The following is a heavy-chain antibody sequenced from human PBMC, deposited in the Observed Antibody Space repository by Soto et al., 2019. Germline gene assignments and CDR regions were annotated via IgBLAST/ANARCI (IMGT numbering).Heavy chain of an antibody. J-gene: IGHJ6*02. D-gene: IGHD5-12*01. V-gene: IGHV3-48*02. CDR1: GFTFSSYS. CDR2: ISSSSSTI. CDR3: VTAVVATPHQGKFYYYGMDV. Sequence: EVQLVESGGGLVQPGGSLRLSCAASGFTFSSYSMNWVRQAPGKGLEWVSYISSSSSTIYYADSVKGRFTISRDNAKNSLYLQMNSLRDEDTAVYYCVTAVVATPHQGKFYYYGMDVWGQGTTVTVSS.